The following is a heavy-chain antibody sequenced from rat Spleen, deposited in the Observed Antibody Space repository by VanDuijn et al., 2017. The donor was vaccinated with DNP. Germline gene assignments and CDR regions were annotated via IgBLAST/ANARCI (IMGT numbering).Heavy chain of an antibody. CDR2: ITNSGSNS. CDR1: GFTFSDYG. V-gene: IGHV5S13*01. CDR3: ARPDY. J-gene: IGHJ2*01. Sequence: EVQLVESGGGLVQPGRSLKLSCAASGFTFSDYGMAWVRQAPTKGLEWVASITNSGSNSYYRDSVKGRFTISRDNAKSTLYLQMDSLRSEDTATYYCARPDYWGQGVMVTVSS.